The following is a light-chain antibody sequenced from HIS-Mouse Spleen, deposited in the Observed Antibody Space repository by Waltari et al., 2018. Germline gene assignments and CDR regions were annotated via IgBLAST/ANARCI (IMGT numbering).Light chain of an antibody. CDR2: GKN. J-gene: IGLJ3*02. V-gene: IGLV3-19*01. Sequence: SSELTQDPAVSVALGQTVRITCQGASLRSYYASWYQQKPGQAPVLVIYGKNNRPSGIPDRFSGSSSGNTASLTITGAQAEDEADYYCNSRDSSGKVFGGGTKLTVL. CDR1: SLRSYY. CDR3: NSRDSSGKV.